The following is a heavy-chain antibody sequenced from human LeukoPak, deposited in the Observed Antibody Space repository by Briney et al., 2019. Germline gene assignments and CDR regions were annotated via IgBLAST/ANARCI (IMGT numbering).Heavy chain of an antibody. CDR2: TYYSGST. Sequence: SETLSLTCTVSGGSISSYYWSWIRQPPGKGLEWIGYTYYSGSTNYNPSLKSRVTISVDTYKNQFSLKLSSVTAADTAVYYCARDNAPYYYDSSGYYNYYYYGMDVWGQGTTVTVSS. J-gene: IGHJ6*02. V-gene: IGHV4-59*01. CDR1: GGSISSYY. D-gene: IGHD3-22*01. CDR3: ARDNAPYYYDSSGYYNYYYYGMDV.